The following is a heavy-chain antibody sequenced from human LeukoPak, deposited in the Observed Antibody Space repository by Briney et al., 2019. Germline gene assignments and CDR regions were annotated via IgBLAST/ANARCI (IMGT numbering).Heavy chain of an antibody. J-gene: IGHJ5*02. CDR1: GGSISSSSYY. CDR3: ARLRTTPNTIQLWPTINWFDP. Sequence: PSETLSLTCTVSGGSISSSSYYWGWIRQPPGKGLEWIGSIYCSGSTYYNPSLKSRVTISVDTSKNQFSLKLSSVTAADTAVYYCARLRTTPNTIQLWPTINWFDPWGQGTLVTVSS. V-gene: IGHV4-39*01. CDR2: IYCSGST. D-gene: IGHD5-18*01.